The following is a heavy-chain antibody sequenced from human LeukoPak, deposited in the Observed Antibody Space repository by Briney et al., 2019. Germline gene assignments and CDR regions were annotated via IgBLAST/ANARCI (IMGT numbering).Heavy chain of an antibody. J-gene: IGHJ4*02. CDR3: ARDPYSSGWYGEFDY. CDR1: GFTFSSYG. D-gene: IGHD6-19*01. Sequence: GGSLRLSCAASGFTFSSYGMHWVRQAPGKGLEWVAVISYDGSNKYYADSVKGRFTISRDNSKNTLYLQMNSLRAEDTAVYYCARDPYSSGWYGEFDYWGQGTLVTVSS. V-gene: IGHV3-30*03. CDR2: ISYDGSNK.